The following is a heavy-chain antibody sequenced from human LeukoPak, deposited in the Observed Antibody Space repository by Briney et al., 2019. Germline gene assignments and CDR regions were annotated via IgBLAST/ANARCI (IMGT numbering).Heavy chain of an antibody. CDR2: IYYSGST. CDR1: GGSISSYY. CDR3: ARGYDFWGYYYYGMDV. D-gene: IGHD3-3*01. J-gene: IGHJ6*02. Sequence: SQTLSLTYTVSGGSISSYYWSWIRQPPGKGLEWIGYIYYSGSTNYNPSLKSRVTISVDTFKNQFSLKLSSVTAADTAVYYCARGYDFWGYYYYGMDVWGQGTTVTVSS. V-gene: IGHV4-59*01.